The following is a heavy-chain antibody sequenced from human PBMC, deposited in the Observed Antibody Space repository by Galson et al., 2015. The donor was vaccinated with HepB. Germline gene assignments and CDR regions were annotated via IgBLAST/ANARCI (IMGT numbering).Heavy chain of an antibody. J-gene: IGHJ6*02. CDR1: GFTFSSYA. CDR3: ARDLAGKIYYYYGMDV. D-gene: IGHD1-14*01. V-gene: IGHV3-30*01. Sequence: SLRLSCAASGFTFSSYAMHWVRQAPGKGLEWVAVISYDGSNKYYADSVKGRFTISRDNSKNTLYLQMNSLRAEDTAVYYCARDLAGKIYYYYGMDVWGQGTTVTVSS. CDR2: ISYDGSNK.